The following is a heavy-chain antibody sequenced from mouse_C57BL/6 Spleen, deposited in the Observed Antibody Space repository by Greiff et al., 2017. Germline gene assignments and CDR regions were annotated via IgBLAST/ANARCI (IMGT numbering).Heavy chain of an antibody. CDR3: ARFPLGYYFDY. J-gene: IGHJ2*01. D-gene: IGHD4-1*01. Sequence: QVQLQQSGAELVKPGASVKLSCKASGYTFTSYWMHWVKQRPGQGLEWIGMIHPNSGSTNYNEKFKSKATLTVDKSSSTAYMQLSSLTSEDSAVYYCARFPLGYYFDYWGQGTTLTVSS. CDR1: GYTFTSYW. V-gene: IGHV1-64*01. CDR2: IHPNSGST.